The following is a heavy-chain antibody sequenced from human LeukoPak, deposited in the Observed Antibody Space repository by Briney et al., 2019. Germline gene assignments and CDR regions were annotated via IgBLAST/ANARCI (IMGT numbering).Heavy chain of an antibody. CDR3: ASIGGWGTVPLDS. Sequence: GGSLRLSCAASGFTFNIYAMTWVRQAPGKGLQWVSSIRGNGDSTYYADSVKGRFTISRDNSKNTLYLQMNSLRAEDTAIYYCASIGGWGTVPLDSWGQGTLVTVAS. V-gene: IGHV3-23*01. D-gene: IGHD2-8*01. J-gene: IGHJ4*02. CDR2: IRGNGDST. CDR1: GFTFNIYA.